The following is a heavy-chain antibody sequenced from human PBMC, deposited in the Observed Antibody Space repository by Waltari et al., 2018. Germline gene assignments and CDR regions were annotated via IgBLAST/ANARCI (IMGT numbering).Heavy chain of an antibody. J-gene: IGHJ3*02. CDR2: IYYSGST. Sequence: QVQLQESGPGLVKPSETLSLTCTVSGGSISCYYLRWIRQPPGKGLEWIGYIYYSGSTNYNPSLKSRVTISVDTSKNQFSLKLSSVTAADTAVYYCARTVTTWPGPWPDAFDIWGQGTMVTVSS. CDR1: GGSISCYY. D-gene: IGHD4-17*01. V-gene: IGHV4-59*01. CDR3: ARTVTTWPGPWPDAFDI.